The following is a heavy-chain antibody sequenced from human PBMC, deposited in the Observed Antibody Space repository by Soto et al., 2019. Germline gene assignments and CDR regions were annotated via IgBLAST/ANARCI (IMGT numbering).Heavy chain of an antibody. J-gene: IGHJ6*02. CDR2: INHSGST. CDR3: ARGILMVYATPHNYYYYGMDV. V-gene: IGHV4-34*01. CDR1: GGSFSGYY. D-gene: IGHD2-8*01. Sequence: SETLSLTCAVYGGSFSGYYWSWIRQPPGKGLEWIGEINHSGSTNYNPSLKSRVTISVDTSKNQFSLKLSSVTAADTAVYYCARGILMVYATPHNYYYYGMDVWGQGTTVTVSS.